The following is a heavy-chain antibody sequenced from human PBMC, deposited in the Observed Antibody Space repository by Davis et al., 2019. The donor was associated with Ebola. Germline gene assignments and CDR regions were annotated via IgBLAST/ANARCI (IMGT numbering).Heavy chain of an antibody. J-gene: IGHJ6*02. CDR3: ARQKCGGGSCYGRRYYYYGMDV. CDR2: IHHSGTT. Sequence: MPSETLSLTCTVSGDSITSSSYYWAWTRQPPGKGLEWIANIHHSGTTFYNPYLKSRVTISEDTSKNQFSLKLSSVTAADTAVYYCARQKCGGGSCYGRRYYYYGMDVWGQGTTVTVSS. V-gene: IGHV4-39*01. CDR1: GDSITSSSYY. D-gene: IGHD2-15*01.